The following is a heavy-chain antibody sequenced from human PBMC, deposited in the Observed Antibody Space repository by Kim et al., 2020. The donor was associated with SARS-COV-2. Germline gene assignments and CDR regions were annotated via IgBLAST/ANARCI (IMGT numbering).Heavy chain of an antibody. J-gene: IGHJ3*01. Sequence: GGSLRLSCAASGFIFSDHYLDWVRQAPGKGLEWVARSRDRANGYSTAYAASVKVRFTLSRDGSKKTLYLQMDSLKTDDTAMYYCVRRTEYDNSGYGAFDFWGLGTMVTVSP. CDR1: GFIFSDHY. CDR3: VRRTEYDNSGYGAFDF. V-gene: IGHV3-72*01. D-gene: IGHD5-12*01. CDR2: SRDRANGYST.